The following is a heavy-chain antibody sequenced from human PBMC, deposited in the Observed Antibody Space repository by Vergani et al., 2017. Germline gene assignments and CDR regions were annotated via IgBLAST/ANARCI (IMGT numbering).Heavy chain of an antibody. CDR2: ISSSSSYT. Sequence: QVQLVESGGGLVKPGGSLRLSCAASGFTFSDYYMSWIRQAPGKGLEWVSYISSSSSYTNYADSVKGRITISRDYAKNSLCLQMNSLRAEETAVYYCTRDLRNSLEWLSGSLADYWGQGTLVTVSS. J-gene: IGHJ4*02. CDR3: TRDLRNSLEWLSGSLADY. V-gene: IGHV3-11*05. D-gene: IGHD3-3*01. CDR1: GFTFSDYY.